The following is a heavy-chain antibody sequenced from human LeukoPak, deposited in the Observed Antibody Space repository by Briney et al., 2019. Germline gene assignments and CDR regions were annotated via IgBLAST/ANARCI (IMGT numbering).Heavy chain of an antibody. D-gene: IGHD4-23*01. CDR1: GYTFTGYY. V-gene: IGHV1-2*02. CDR3: ARDLRWLHKTYFQH. Sequence: GASVKVSCKASGYTFTGYYMHWVRQAPGQGLEWMGWINPNSGGTNYAQKFQGRVTMTRDTSITTAYMELSRLRSDDTAVYYCARDLRWLHKTYFQHWGQGTLVTVSS. CDR2: INPNSGGT. J-gene: IGHJ1*01.